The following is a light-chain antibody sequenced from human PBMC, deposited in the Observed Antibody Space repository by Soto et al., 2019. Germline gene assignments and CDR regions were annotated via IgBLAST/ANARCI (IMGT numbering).Light chain of an antibody. J-gene: IGLJ2*01. V-gene: IGLV4-69*01. CDR3: QTWGTGIVV. CDR2: VNSDGSQ. CDR1: SGHSSYA. Sequence: QLVLTQSPSASASLGASVKLTCTLSSGHSSYAIAWHQQQPEKGPRYLIKVNSDGSQSKGDGIPDRFSGSSSGGERYLTISSLQSEDEADYYCQTWGTGIVVFGGGTKLTVL.